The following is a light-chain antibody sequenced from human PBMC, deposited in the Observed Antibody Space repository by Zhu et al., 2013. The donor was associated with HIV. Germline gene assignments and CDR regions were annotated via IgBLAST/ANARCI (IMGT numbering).Light chain of an antibody. Sequence: EIVLTQSPVTLSVSPGERVILSCRASQSVASNLAWYQQRPGQAPRLLIYGASTRATGVPARFSGSGSGTEFTLTVSSLQSEDVAVYYCQQYYSTPRTFGQGTKVEIK. J-gene: IGKJ1*01. CDR1: QSVASN. V-gene: IGKV3-15*01. CDR2: GAS. CDR3: QQYYSTPRT.